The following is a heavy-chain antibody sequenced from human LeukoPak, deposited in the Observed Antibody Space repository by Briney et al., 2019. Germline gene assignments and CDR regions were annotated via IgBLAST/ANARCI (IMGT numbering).Heavy chain of an antibody. CDR2: VIPIIGTA. V-gene: IGHV1-69*13. Sequence: SVKVSCRAYGGXFSTHRISWVRQAPGQGLEWLGGVIPIIGTAHYAEKFQGRVTITADVSTSTAYMEVTSLRSEDTAVYYCATDAPSETAMASAFDIWGQGTMVTVSP. D-gene: IGHD5-18*01. CDR1: GGXFSTHR. CDR3: ATDAPSETAMASAFDI. J-gene: IGHJ3*02.